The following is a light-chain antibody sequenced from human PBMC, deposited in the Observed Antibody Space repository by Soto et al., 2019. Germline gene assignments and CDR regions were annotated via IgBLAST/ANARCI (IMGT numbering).Light chain of an antibody. CDR2: DVS. CDR1: RSDIGAYNF. CDR3: TSWTTSPTMI. J-gene: IGLJ2*01. Sequence: QSALTQPASVSGSPGQSITITCTGTRSDIGAYNFVSWYQQHPGEVPKLMLYDVSIRPSGVYNRFSGSKLGNTASLTISGLQAEDEADYYCTSWTTSPTMILGGGTKLTVL. V-gene: IGLV2-14*03.